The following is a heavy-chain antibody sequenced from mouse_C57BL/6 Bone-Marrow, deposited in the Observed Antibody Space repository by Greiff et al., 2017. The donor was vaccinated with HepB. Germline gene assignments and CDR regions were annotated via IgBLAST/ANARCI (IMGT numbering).Heavy chain of an antibody. CDR1: GFTFSSYA. CDR2: ISDGGSYT. J-gene: IGHJ2*01. CDR3: ARGSYGSSPYYFAY. Sequence: EVQVVESGGGLVKPGGSLKLSCAASGFTFSSYAMSWVRQTPEKRLEWVATISDGGSYTYYPANVKGRFTISRDNAKNNLYLQMSHLKSEDTAMYYCARGSYGSSPYYFAYWGQGTTLTVSS. V-gene: IGHV5-4*01. D-gene: IGHD1-1*01.